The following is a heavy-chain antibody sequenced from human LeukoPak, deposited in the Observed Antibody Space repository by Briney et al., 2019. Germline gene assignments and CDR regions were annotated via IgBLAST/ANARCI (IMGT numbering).Heavy chain of an antibody. CDR2: YYTSEST. D-gene: IGHD3-22*01. J-gene: IGHJ4*02. CDR1: GDSISSYY. CDR3: ARDGDYYDSSGSFDS. V-gene: IGHV4-4*07. Sequence: SETLSLTCTVSGDSISSYYWSWIRQPAGKGLEWIGRYYTSESTDYNPSLKSRVTMSVDTSKNQFFLKLSSVTAADTAVYYCARDGDYYDSSGSFDSWGQGTLVTVSS.